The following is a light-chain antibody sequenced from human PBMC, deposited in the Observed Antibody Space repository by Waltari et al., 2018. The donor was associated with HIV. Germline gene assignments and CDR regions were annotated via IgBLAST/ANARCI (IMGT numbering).Light chain of an antibody. CDR1: QGIRNN. V-gene: IGKV1-17*01. CDR2: AAS. J-gene: IGKJ1*01. CDR3: RQYNSFPRT. Sequence: DIQMTQSPSSLSASVGDRVTITCRASQGIRNNLGWFQQKPGKAPKRLIFAASSLQGEVPSRFSGSRSGTEFTLTVSSLQPEDFATYFCRQYNSFPRTFGQGTKVEIK.